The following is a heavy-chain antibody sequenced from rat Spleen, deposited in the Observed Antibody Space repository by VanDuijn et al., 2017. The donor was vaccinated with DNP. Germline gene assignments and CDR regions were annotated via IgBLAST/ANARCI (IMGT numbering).Heavy chain of an antibody. CDR3: TRQGHPNWFPY. CDR2: ISYDGTRT. D-gene: IGHD3-2*01. J-gene: IGHJ3*01. V-gene: IGHV5-17*01. CDR1: GFTFSDYA. Sequence: EVQLVESGGDLVQPGRSLILSCAASGFTFSDYAMAWVRQAPKKGLEWVATISYDGTRTYYRDSVKGRFTISRDSAKSTLYLQMDSLRSEDTATYYCTRQGHPNWFPYWGQGALVTVSS.